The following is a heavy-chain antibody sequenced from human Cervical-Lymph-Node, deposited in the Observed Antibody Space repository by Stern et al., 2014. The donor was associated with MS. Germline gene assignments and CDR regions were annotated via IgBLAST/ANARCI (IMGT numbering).Heavy chain of an antibody. V-gene: IGHV1-69*01. Sequence: MQLVESGAEVKKPGSSVKVSCKVSGASFSTNAISWVRQAPGQGLEWMGAIVSIFDKANYAQRFRGRVTITADESTSTAYLDLSSLRSGDTAVYFCTREHHGGNFASWGQGTLVTVSS. D-gene: IGHD4-23*01. J-gene: IGHJ4*02. CDR1: GASFSTNA. CDR2: IVSIFDKA. CDR3: TREHHGGNFAS.